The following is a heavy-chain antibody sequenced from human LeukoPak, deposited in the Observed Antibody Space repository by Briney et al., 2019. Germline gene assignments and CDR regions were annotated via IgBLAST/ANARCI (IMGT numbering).Heavy chain of an antibody. D-gene: IGHD1-26*01. CDR3: ARRSGSYQAYYFDY. CDR2: IYYSGST. J-gene: IGHJ4*02. V-gene: IGHV4-59*08. CDR1: GGSISSYY. Sequence: ASGTLSLTCTVSGGSISSYYWNWIRQPPGKGLEWIGYIYYSGSTNYNPSLKSRVTISVDTSKNQFSLKLSSVTAADTAVYYCARRSGSYQAYYFDYWGQGTLVTVSS.